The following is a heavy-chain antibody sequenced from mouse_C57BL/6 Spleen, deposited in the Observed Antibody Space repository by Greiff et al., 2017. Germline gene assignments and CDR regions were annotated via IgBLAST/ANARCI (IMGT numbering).Heavy chain of an antibody. V-gene: IGHV2-2*01. CDR2: IWSGGST. D-gene: IGHD2-4*01. CDR3: ARNGATMITTGDWYFDV. CDR1: GFSLTSYG. J-gene: IGHJ1*03. Sequence: VKLLESGPGLVQPSQSLSITCTVSGFSLTSYGVHWVRQSPGKGLEWLGVIWSGGSTDYNAAFISRLSISKDNSKSQVFFKMNSLQADDTAIYYCARNGATMITTGDWYFDVWGTGTTVTVSS.